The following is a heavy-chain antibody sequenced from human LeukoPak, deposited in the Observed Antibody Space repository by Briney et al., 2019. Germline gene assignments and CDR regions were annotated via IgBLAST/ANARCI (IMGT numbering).Heavy chain of an antibody. CDR1: GFTFRSYA. CDR2: ISGSGGST. CDR3: AKSVGSWDYGYFDY. D-gene: IGHD4/OR15-4a*01. Sequence: SGGSLRLSCAASGFTFRSYAMSWVRQAPGEGLXXXXAISGSGGSTYYADSVKGRFTISRDNSKNTLYLQMNSLRAEDTAVYYCAKSVGSWDYGYFDYWGQGTLVTVSS. J-gene: IGHJ4*02. V-gene: IGHV3-23*01.